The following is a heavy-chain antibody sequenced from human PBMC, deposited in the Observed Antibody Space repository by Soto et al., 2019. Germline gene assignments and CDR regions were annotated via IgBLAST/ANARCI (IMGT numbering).Heavy chain of an antibody. Sequence: GGSLRLSCAASGFPFSNYSMSWVRQAPGKGLEWVSSINSADSTYYADSMKGRFSISRDNSKNTLYLQMNSLRAEDTAVYYCAKRYPKPYYFDYWGQGTLVTVSS. J-gene: IGHJ4*02. CDR1: GFPFSNYS. CDR3: AKRYPKPYYFDY. V-gene: IGHV3-23*01. CDR2: INSADST. D-gene: IGHD2-2*01.